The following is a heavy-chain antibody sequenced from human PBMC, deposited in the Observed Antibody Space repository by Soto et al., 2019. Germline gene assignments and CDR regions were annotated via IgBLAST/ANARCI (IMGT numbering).Heavy chain of an antibody. CDR3: AKGGWYTSSSRSDC. CDR1: GFTLSGVD. CDR2: MSYDGRNQ. D-gene: IGHD6-6*01. J-gene: IGHJ4*02. Sequence: QVQLVESGGGVVQPGTSLRLSCSASGFTLSGVDMHWVRKAPGMWLVWVAVMSYDGRNQYYADAVKGRFIVSRDSSKSTLYLQMNILRPEDAAGYYCAKGGWYTSSSRSDCWGQGTLVTVSS. V-gene: IGHV3-30*18.